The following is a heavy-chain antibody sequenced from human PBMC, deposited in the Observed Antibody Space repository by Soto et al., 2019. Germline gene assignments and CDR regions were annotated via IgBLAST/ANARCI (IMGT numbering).Heavy chain of an antibody. V-gene: IGHV4-30-4*01. J-gene: IGHJ3*02. CDR3: ARGGRVVVTANRAFDI. D-gene: IGHD2-21*02. Sequence: KPSETLSLTCTVSGGSISRGDYYWSWIRQPPGKGLEWIGYIYYSGSTYYNPSLKSRVTISVDTSKNQFSLKLSSVTAADTAVYYCARGGRVVVTANRAFDIWGQGTMVTVSS. CDR2: IYYSGST. CDR1: GGSISRGDYY.